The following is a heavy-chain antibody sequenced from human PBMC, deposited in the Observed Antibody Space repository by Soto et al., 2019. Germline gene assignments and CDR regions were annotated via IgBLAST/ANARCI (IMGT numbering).Heavy chain of an antibody. CDR2: IYWDDSK. CDR1: GFSLTTDRVG. V-gene: IGHV2-5*02. CDR3: AHAYGGRSLY. Sequence: QITLKESGPTLVKPTQTLTLTCTFSGFSLTTDRVGVGWIRQPPGEALEWLAVIYWDDSKTYRPSLESRLTITKDTSKSQVALTMTNMDSLDTATHYCAHAYGGRSLYWGQGTLVTVSS. D-gene: IGHD1-26*01. J-gene: IGHJ4*02.